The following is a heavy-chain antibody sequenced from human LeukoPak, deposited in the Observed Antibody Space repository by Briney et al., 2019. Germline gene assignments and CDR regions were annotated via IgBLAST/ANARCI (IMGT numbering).Heavy chain of an antibody. J-gene: IGHJ6*02. D-gene: IGHD6-6*01. Sequence: ASVKVSCKVSGYTLTELSMHWVRQAPGKGLEWMGGFDPEDSETIYAQKFQGRVTMTEDTSTDTAYMELSSLRSEDTAVYYCATFTHSSSSYYYYGMDVWGQGTTVTVSS. CDR1: GYTLTELS. CDR2: FDPEDSET. V-gene: IGHV1-24*01. CDR3: ATFTHSSSSYYYYGMDV.